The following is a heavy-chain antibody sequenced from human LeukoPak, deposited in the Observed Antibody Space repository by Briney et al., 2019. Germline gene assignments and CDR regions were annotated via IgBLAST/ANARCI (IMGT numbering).Heavy chain of an antibody. CDR1: GYTFTGYY. J-gene: IGHJ4*02. CDR2: INPNSGGT. Sequence: ASVKVSCKASGYTFTGYYMHWVRQAPGQGLEWMGWINPNSGGTNYAQKFQGRVTMTRDTSISTAYMELSRLRSDDTAVYYCARGSLAYGSAPFDYWGQGTLVTVSS. V-gene: IGHV1-2*02. D-gene: IGHD3-10*01. CDR3: ARGSLAYGSAPFDY.